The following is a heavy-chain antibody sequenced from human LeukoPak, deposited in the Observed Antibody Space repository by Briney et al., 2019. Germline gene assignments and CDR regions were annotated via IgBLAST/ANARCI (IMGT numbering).Heavy chain of an antibody. J-gene: IGHJ4*02. Sequence: PGRSLRLSCAASGFTFSSYAMHWVRQAPGKGLEWVAVISYDGSNKYYADSVKGRFTISRDNSKNTLYLQMNSLRAEDTAVYYCARGEGYSSSSRPLRLDYWGQGTLVTVSS. CDR1: GFTFSSYA. CDR2: ISYDGSNK. V-gene: IGHV3-30-3*01. CDR3: ARGEGYSSSSRPLRLDY. D-gene: IGHD6-6*01.